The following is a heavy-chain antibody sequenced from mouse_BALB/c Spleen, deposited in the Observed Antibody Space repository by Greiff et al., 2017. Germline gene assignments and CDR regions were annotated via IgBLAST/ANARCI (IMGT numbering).Heavy chain of an antibody. Sequence: EVKVVESGGGLVKLGGSLKLSCAASGFTFSSYYMSWVRQTPEKRLELVAAINSNGGSTYYPDTVKGRFTISRDNAKNTLYLQMSSLKSEDTALYYCASGGNYEFAYWGQGTLVTVSA. J-gene: IGHJ3*01. D-gene: IGHD2-1*01. CDR2: INSNGGST. CDR3: ASGGNYEFAY. V-gene: IGHV5-6-2*01. CDR1: GFTFSSYY.